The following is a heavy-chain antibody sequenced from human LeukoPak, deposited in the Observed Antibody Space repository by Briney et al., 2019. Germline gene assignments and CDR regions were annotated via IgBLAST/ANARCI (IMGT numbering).Heavy chain of an antibody. J-gene: IGHJ4*02. Sequence: SETLSLTCTVSGGSISSYYWSWIRQPPGKGLEWIGYIYYSGSTNYNPSLKSRVTISVDTSKNQFSLKLSSVTAADTAVYYCARGRPSSGYYYASTHKYYFDYWGQGTLVTVSS. CDR2: IYYSGST. D-gene: IGHD3-22*01. CDR1: GGSISSYY. V-gene: IGHV4-59*12. CDR3: ARGRPSSGYYYASTHKYYFDY.